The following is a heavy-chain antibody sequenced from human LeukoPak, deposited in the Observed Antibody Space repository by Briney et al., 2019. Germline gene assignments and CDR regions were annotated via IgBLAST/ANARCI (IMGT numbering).Heavy chain of an antibody. CDR3: ARLVLEGHPKVRSGMDV. D-gene: IGHD3-22*01. CDR2: IYYSGST. CDR1: GGSISSYY. Sequence: SETLSLTCTVSGGSISSYYWSWIRQPPGKGLEWIGYIYYSGSTNYNPSLKSRVTISVDTSKNQFSLKLTPVTAADTAVYYCARLVLEGHPKVRSGMDVWGQGTTVTVSS. J-gene: IGHJ6*02. V-gene: IGHV4-59*08.